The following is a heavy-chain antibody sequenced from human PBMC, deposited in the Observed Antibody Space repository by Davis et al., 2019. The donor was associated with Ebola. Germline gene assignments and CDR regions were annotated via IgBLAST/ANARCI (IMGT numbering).Heavy chain of an antibody. J-gene: IGHJ6*02. D-gene: IGHD3-10*01. CDR3: ARDGHLWFRAYDYYGMDV. Sequence: PGGSLRLSCAASGFTFSSYWMSWVRQAPGKGLEWVANIKQDGSEKYYVDSVKGRFTISRDNAKNSLYLQMNSLRAEDTAVYYCARDGHLWFRAYDYYGMDVWGQGTTVTVSS. V-gene: IGHV3-7*01. CDR2: IKQDGSEK. CDR1: GFTFSSYW.